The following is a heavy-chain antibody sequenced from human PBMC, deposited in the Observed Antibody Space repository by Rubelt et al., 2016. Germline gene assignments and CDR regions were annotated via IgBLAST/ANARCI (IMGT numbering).Heavy chain of an antibody. D-gene: IGHD1-20*01. V-gene: IGHV3-30*04. J-gene: IGHJ4*02. CDR1: GFTFSRYA. CDR3: ARGVTGSYFDY. Sequence: QVQLVESGGGVVQPGRSLRLSCAASGFTFSRYAMHWVRQAPGKGLEWVALISSDGSNKSYADSVTGRFTISRDNSKRKLFLQMNSLRGEETAVYYCARGVTGSYFDYWGQGTLVTVSS. CDR2: ISSDGSNK.